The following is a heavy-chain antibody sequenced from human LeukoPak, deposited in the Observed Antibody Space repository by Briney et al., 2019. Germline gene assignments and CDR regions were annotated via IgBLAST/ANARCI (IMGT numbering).Heavy chain of an antibody. CDR3: ARDWSRTLDY. J-gene: IGHJ4*02. CDR2: IKQDGSEK. V-gene: IGHV3-7*01. CDR1: GFTSSSYW. Sequence: GGSLRLSCAASGFTSSSYWMSWVRQAPGKGLEWVANIKQDGSEKYYVDSVKGRFTISRDNAENSLYLQMNSLRAEDTAVYYCARDWSRTLDYWGQGTLVTVSS.